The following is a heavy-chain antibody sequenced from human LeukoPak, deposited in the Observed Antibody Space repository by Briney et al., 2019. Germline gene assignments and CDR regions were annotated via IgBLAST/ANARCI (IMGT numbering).Heavy chain of an antibody. CDR2: ISTGASTI. J-gene: IGHJ4*02. CDR3: ARDGRGPSASVWYYFDY. Sequence: GGSLRLSCAASRFTFNSYAMSWVRQAPGKGLEWVSYISTGASTIYYADSVKGRFTISRDNAKNSLYLQMNSLRAEDTAVYYCARDGRGPSASVWYYFDYWGQGTLVTVSS. D-gene: IGHD2-2*01. V-gene: IGHV3-48*03. CDR1: RFTFNSYA.